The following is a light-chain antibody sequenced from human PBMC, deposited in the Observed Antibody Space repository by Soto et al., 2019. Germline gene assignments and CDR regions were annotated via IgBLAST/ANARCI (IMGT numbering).Light chain of an antibody. V-gene: IGKV3-20*01. CDR3: HQCGNSPYT. CDR1: QSVSSSD. Sequence: DIVLTQSPGTLSLSPGEGDTLSCRARQSVSSSDLSWYQQKPGQAPRLLIYGATSRATGIPERFSGSGSGTDFTLTISRLDPEDFAAYSCHQCGNSPYTFGQGTKMEIK. CDR2: GAT. J-gene: IGKJ2*01.